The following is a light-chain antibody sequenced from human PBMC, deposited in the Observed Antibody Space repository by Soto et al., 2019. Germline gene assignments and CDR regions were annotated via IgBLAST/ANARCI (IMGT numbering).Light chain of an antibody. V-gene: IGKV1-39*01. CDR3: QHGYVAPYS. J-gene: IGKJ2*03. CDR1: QNISVY. Sequence: DIQMTQSPSSVSASVGDTVTITCRASQNISVYLNWYQQKPGEAPKLLIYAASTLHSGVPSRFTGSGSETDFTLTISSLQPEDFATYYCQHGYVAPYSFGQGTKVDIK. CDR2: AAS.